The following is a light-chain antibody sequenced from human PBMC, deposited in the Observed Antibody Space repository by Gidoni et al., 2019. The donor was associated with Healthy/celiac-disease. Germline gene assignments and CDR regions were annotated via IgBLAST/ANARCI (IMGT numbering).Light chain of an antibody. CDR3: QQYYTSLT. V-gene: IGKV4-1*01. CDR2: GAS. J-gene: IGKJ4*01. Sequence: DIVMTQSPDSLAVYLGERATINCKSSQSVLYSSNNKNYLAWYQQKPGQPPKLLIYGASTREPGVPDRFSGSGSGTDFTLTISSLQAEDVAVYHCQQYYTSLTFGGGTKVEIK. CDR1: QSVLYSSNNKNY.